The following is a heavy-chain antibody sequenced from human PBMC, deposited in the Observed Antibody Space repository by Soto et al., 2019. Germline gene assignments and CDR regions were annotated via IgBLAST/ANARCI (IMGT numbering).Heavy chain of an antibody. V-gene: IGHV4-31*03. CDR2: IYYSGST. CDR3: ARRALPQCINGVCYKDGFWDY. J-gene: IGHJ4*02. CDR1: GGSISSGAYY. Sequence: LSLTCTVSGGSISSGAYYWSWIREHPGTGLEWIGYIYYSGSTYYNPSLKSRASISLDTSRNEFSLKLSSVTAADTAVYYCARRALPQCINGVCYKDGFWDYWGQGALVTVSS. D-gene: IGHD2-8*01.